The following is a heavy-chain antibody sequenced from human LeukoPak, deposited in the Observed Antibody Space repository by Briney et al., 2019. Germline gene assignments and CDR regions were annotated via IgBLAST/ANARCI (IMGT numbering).Heavy chain of an antibody. D-gene: IGHD4-17*01. CDR2: IIPIFGTA. V-gene: IGHV1-69*05. J-gene: IGHJ2*01. Sequence: SXXVSCKASGGTFSSYAISWVRQAPGQGVEWMGGIIPIFGTANYAQKFQGRVTITTDESTRTAYMELSSLRSEDTAVYYCARAPNYGDYGWYFDLWGRGTLVTVSS. CDR3: ARAPNYGDYGWYFDL. CDR1: GGTFSSYA.